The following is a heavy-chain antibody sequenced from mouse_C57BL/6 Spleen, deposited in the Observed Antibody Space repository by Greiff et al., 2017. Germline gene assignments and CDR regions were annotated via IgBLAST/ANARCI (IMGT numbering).Heavy chain of an antibody. D-gene: IGHD2-1*01. J-gene: IGHJ2*01. Sequence: EVQWVESGGGLVQPKGSLKLSCAASGFTFNTYAMHWVRQAPGKGLEWVARIRSKSSNYATYYADSVKDRFTISRDYSQSMLYLQMNNLKTEDTAMYYCVREEGDYYRNWSYFDYWGQGTTLTVSS. CDR2: IRSKSSNYAT. V-gene: IGHV10-3*01. CDR1: GFTFNTYA. CDR3: VREEGDYYRNWSYFDY.